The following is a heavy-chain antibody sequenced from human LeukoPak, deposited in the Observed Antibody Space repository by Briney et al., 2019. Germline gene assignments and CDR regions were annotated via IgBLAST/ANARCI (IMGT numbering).Heavy chain of an antibody. CDR3: AKDHGHSGSYFDY. CDR1: GFTFSSYG. D-gene: IGHD1-26*01. CDR2: ISYDGSNK. Sequence: GGSLRLSCAASGFTFSSYGMHWVRQAPGKGLEWVAVISYDGSNKYYADSVKGRFTISRDNSKNTLYLQMNSLRAEDTAVYYCAKDHGHSGSYFDYWGQGTLVTVSS. J-gene: IGHJ4*02. V-gene: IGHV3-30*18.